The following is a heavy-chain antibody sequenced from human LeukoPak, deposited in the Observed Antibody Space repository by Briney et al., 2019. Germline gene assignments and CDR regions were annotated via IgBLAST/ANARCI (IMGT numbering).Heavy chain of an antibody. J-gene: IGHJ4*02. CDR2: INTRNGHA. V-gene: IGHV1-18*01. Sequence: ASVKVSRKASGYTFTTYEIIWVRQAPGQGLEWMGWINTRNGHANYAHQLQGRVTLTTDTSTSTSYMELASLRFDDTAIYYCARNHLGLGLWGQGTLVTVSS. D-gene: IGHD3-16*01. CDR1: GYTFTTYE. CDR3: ARNHLGLGL.